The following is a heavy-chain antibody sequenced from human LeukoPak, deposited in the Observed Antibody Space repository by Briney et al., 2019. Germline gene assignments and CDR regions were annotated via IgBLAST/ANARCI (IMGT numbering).Heavy chain of an antibody. J-gene: IGHJ4*02. CDR2: IRSDGSNK. CDR3: AKAHFGGILAHYFDY. Sequence: GGSLRLSCAASGFTFSTYGMHWVRQAPGKGLEWVAFIRSDGSNKYYADSVKGRFTISRDNSKNTLYLQMNSLRAEDTAVYYCAKAHFGGILAHYFDYWGQGTLVTVSS. V-gene: IGHV3-30*02. D-gene: IGHD2-21*01. CDR1: GFTFSTYG.